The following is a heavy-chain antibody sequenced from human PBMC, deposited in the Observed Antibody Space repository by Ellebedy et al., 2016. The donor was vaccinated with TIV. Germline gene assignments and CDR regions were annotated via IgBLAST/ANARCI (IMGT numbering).Heavy chain of an antibody. CDR1: GFTVSSSY. CDR2: IYSGGST. V-gene: IGHV3-53*04. J-gene: IGHJ6*02. D-gene: IGHD3-10*01. CDR3: ARDYGVWFGERYYYYGTDV. Sequence: GESLKISCAASGFTVSSSYMSWVRQAPGKGLEWVSVIYSGGSTFYADSVKGRFTISRHNSKNTLFLQMNSLRAEDTAVYYCARDYGVWFGERYYYYGTDVWGQGTTVTVSS.